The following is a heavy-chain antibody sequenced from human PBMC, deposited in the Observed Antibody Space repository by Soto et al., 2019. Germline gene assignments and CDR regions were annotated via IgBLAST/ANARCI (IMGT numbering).Heavy chain of an antibody. CDR3: ARDPTFYNYVWGNSNY. V-gene: IGHV4-34*01. CDR2: VNLSGNT. Sequence: SETLSLSCAIYGASFSPYHWSWIRQSPGKGLEGIGEVNLSGNTYYNPSFKTRVTMSVDASKNQFSLKMGSLTAADTAIYYCARDPTFYNYVWGNSNYWGQGALVTVSS. CDR1: GASFSPYH. D-gene: IGHD3-16*01. J-gene: IGHJ4*02.